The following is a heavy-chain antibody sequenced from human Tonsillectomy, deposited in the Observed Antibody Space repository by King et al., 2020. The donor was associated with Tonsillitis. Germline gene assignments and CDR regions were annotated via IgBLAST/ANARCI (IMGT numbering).Heavy chain of an antibody. CDR1: GFTFDDYA. CDR2: ISWNSGSI. CDR3: AKAVGAMVTANFDS. V-gene: IGHV3-9*01. Sequence: VQLVESGGGLVQPGRSLRLSCAASGFTFDDYAMHWVRQAPGKGLEWVSGISWNSGSIGYADSVKGRFTISRDNAKNSLYLQMNSLRAEDTALYYCAKAVGAMVTANFDSWGQGTLVTVSS. D-gene: IGHD5-18*01. J-gene: IGHJ4*02.